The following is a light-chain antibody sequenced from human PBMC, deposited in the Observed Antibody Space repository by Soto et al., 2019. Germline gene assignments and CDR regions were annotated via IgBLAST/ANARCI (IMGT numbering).Light chain of an antibody. CDR2: GAS. Sequence: EIVLTQSPGTLPLSPGERVTLSCRASQTIISNYLAWYQQKPGQAPRLLIFGASSRATGIPDRFSGSGSGTDFTLTITRLETEDFAVYYCQQYGSSPYTFGQGTKLEIK. CDR3: QQYGSSPYT. J-gene: IGKJ2*01. V-gene: IGKV3-20*01. CDR1: QTIISNY.